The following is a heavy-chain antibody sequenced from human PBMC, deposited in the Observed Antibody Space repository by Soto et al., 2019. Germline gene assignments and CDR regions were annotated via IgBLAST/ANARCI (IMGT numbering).Heavy chain of an antibody. CDR3: ARGPFSTPREFGAPAN. J-gene: IGHJ4*02. D-gene: IGHD3-10*01. Sequence: GASVKVSCKASGGSFKSFGFNWVRQAPGQGLEWMGGIMPSLRPADYAHKFQGRVTITADESTTTIYMELSSLRSEDTAVYYCARGPFSTPREFGAPANWGQGTLVTVSS. CDR2: IMPSLRPA. V-gene: IGHV1-69*13. CDR1: GGSFKSFG.